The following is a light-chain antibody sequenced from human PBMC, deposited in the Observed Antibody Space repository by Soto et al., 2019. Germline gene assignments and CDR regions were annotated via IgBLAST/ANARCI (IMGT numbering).Light chain of an antibody. CDR2: GAS. V-gene: IGKV3-15*01. CDR1: QSVASN. Sequence: DIVSTQLPASLYVCPGESVTLSCRASQSVASNLAWYQQQPGQAPRLLIYGASTTATGIPARFSGSGSGTEFTLTISSLQSEDFAVYYCLHYKDWPRWTFGQGTKVDIK. CDR3: LHYKDWPRWT. J-gene: IGKJ1*01.